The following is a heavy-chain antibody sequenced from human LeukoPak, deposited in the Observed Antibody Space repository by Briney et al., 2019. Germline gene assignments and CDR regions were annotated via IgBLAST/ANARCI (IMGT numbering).Heavy chain of an antibody. V-gene: IGHV4-34*01. CDR3: ARGPHSIRYYMDV. CDR2: INHSGST. J-gene: IGHJ6*03. CDR1: GGSFSGYY. Sequence: SETLSLTCAVYGGSFSGYYWSWIRQPPGKGLEWIGEINHSGSTNYNPSLKSRVTISVDTSKNQFSLKLSSVTAADTAVYYCARGPHSIRYYMDVWGKGTTVTVSS.